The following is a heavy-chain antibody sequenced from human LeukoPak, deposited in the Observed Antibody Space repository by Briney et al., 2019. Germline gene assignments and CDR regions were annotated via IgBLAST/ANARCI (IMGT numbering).Heavy chain of an antibody. V-gene: IGHV4-34*01. Sequence: SETLSLTCAVYGGSFSGYYWSWIRQPPGKGLEWIGEINHSGSTNYNPSLKSRVTISVDTSKNQFSLKLSSVTAADTAVYYCARGLSDDFWTYYYYYYTDVWGKGTRSPSP. CDR2: INHSGST. J-gene: IGHJ6*03. CDR1: GGSFSGYY. CDR3: ARGLSDDFWTYYYYYYTDV. D-gene: IGHD3-3*01.